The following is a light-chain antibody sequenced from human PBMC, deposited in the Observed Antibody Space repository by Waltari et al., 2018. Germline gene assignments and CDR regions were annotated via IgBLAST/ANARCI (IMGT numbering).Light chain of an antibody. V-gene: IGKV4-1*01. CDR1: QSVLYSFNNENY. CDR3: QQYYNIPIT. CDR2: WAS. J-gene: IGKJ5*01. Sequence: DIVMTQSPDSLAVSLGERATINCKSSQSVLYSFNNENYLAWYQQKPGQPPKLLIYWASTRESGVPDRFSGSGSGTDFTLTISSLQAEDVAVYYCQQYYNIPITFGQGTRLEIK.